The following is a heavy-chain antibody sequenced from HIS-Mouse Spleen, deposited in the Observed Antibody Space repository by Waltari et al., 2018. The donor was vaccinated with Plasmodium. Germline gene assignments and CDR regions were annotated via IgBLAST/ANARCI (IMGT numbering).Heavy chain of an antibody. D-gene: IGHD6-13*01. CDR3: ASSWYWYFDL. J-gene: IGHJ2*01. Sequence: EVQLVESGGGLVQPGGSLRLSGAASGFPFSSDWMSGVRQAPGKGLEWVANIKQDGSEKYYVDSVKGRFTISRDNAKNSLYLQMNSLRAEDTAVYYCASSWYWYFDLWGRGTLVTVSS. CDR2: IKQDGSEK. CDR1: GFPFSSDW. V-gene: IGHV3-7*01.